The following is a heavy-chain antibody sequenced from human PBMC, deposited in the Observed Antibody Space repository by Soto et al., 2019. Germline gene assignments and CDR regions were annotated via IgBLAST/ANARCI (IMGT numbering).Heavy chain of an antibody. J-gene: IGHJ6*02. CDR3: ARRKYCSTSGCYADYYYGMDV. Sequence: EPLNLSCKCSRYNFNSYWIYWVRHMPGKRLEQMGRIEPSDSYTNYSPSFQGHVTISADKAINTAYLQWSSLKASDTAMYYCARRKYCSTSGCYADYYYGMDVWGQGTTVTVSS. D-gene: IGHD2-2*01. CDR1: RYNFNSYW. CDR2: IEPSDSYT. V-gene: IGHV5-10-1*01.